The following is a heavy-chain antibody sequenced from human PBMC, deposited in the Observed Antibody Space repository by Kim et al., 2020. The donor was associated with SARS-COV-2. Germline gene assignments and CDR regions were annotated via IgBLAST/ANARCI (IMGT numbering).Heavy chain of an antibody. Sequence: GGSLRLSCAASGFTFSSYSMNWVRQAPGKGLEWVSSISSSSSYIYYADSVKGRFTISRDNAKNSLYLQMNSLRAEDMAVYYCARDGHSSSWYWRGYYYGMDVWGQGTTVTVSS. D-gene: IGHD6-13*01. CDR3: ARDGHSSSWYWRGYYYGMDV. CDR2: ISSSSSYI. V-gene: IGHV3-21*01. CDR1: GFTFSSYS. J-gene: IGHJ6*02.